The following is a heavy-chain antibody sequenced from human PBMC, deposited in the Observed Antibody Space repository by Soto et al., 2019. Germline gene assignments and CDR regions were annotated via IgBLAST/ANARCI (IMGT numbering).Heavy chain of an antibody. Sequence: SVKVSCKASGGTFSSYAISWVRQAPGQGLEWMGGIIPIFGTANYAQKFQGRVTITADESTSTAYMELSSLRSEDTAVYYCARGRDGYTTRWFDPWGQGTLVTVSS. V-gene: IGHV1-69*13. J-gene: IGHJ5*02. D-gene: IGHD5-12*01. CDR3: ARGRDGYTTRWFDP. CDR2: IIPIFGTA. CDR1: GGTFSSYA.